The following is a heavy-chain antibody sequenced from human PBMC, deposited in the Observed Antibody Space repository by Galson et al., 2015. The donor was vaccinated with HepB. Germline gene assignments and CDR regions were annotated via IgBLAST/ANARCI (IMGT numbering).Heavy chain of an antibody. V-gene: IGHV4-39*07. Sequence: ETLSLTCTVSGGSISTSSYYWGWIRQPPGKGLEWIGSIYYSGSTYYNPSLKSRVTISVDTSKNQFSLKLSSVTAADTAVYYCARALLAVANNWFDPWGQGTLVTVSS. CDR1: GGSISTSSYY. CDR3: ARALLAVANNWFDP. CDR2: IYYSGST. D-gene: IGHD6-19*01. J-gene: IGHJ5*02.